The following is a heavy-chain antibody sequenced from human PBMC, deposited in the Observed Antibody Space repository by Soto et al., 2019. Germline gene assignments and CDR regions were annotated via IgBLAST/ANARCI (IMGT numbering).Heavy chain of an antibody. J-gene: IGHJ4*02. CDR2: IFSSSSTI. D-gene: IGHD3-3*01. CDR3: ARDAYYDFWSGYYIAEYYFDY. Sequence: GGSLRLSCAASGFTFSSYSMNWVRQAPGKGLEWVSYIFSSSSTIYYADSVKGRFTISRDNAKNSLYLQMNSLRAEDTAVYYCARDAYYDFWSGYYIAEYYFDYWGQGTLVTVSS. CDR1: GFTFSSYS. V-gene: IGHV3-48*01.